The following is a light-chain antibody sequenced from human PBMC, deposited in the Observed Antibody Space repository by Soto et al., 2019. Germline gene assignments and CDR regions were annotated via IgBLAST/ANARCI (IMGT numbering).Light chain of an antibody. CDR1: QSVSSF. J-gene: IGKJ5*01. CDR2: DAS. CDR3: QQRRNWPIT. V-gene: IGKV3-11*01. Sequence: EIVLRQSPATLSLSPGERATLSCRASQSVSSFLAWYQQKPGQAPRLLIYDASHRATGIPARFSGTGSGTEFTLTISSLEPEDFAVYYCQQRRNWPITFGQGTRLEIK.